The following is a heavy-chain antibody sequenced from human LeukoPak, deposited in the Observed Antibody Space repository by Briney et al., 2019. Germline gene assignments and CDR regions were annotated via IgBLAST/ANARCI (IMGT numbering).Heavy chain of an antibody. CDR3: AKDGGGSLEWLPPMDV. D-gene: IGHD3-3*01. Sequence: GGSLRLSCAASGFTFSSHAMGWVRQAPGKGLEWVSSITGGGGSTYYGDSVKGRFTISRDNSKNTLYLQMNSLRAEDTALYYCAKDGGGSLEWLPPMDVWGQGTTVTVSS. J-gene: IGHJ6*02. CDR2: ITGGGGST. V-gene: IGHV3-23*01. CDR1: GFTFSSHA.